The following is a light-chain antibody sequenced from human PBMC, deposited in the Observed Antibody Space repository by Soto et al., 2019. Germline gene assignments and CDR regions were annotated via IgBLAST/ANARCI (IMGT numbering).Light chain of an antibody. Sequence: EIVLTQSPATLSLSPGERTILSCSASQRVSTFLALFQQKPGQPPRLLIYNASNRTTGTPARFSGSGSGTDFTLPISSLEPEDFAVYYCQQRGDWPPLTFGQGTRLEIK. CDR2: NAS. J-gene: IGKJ5*01. CDR3: QQRGDWPPLT. V-gene: IGKV3-11*01. CDR1: QRVSTF.